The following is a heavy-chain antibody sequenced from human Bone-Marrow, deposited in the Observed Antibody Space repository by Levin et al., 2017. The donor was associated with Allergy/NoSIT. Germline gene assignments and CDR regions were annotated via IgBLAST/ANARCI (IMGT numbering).Heavy chain of an antibody. CDR2: IHYPGRYT. J-gene: IGHJ3*02. CDR3: ARFARPAGVYDFFNAFDI. D-gene: IGHD3/OR15-3a*01. Sequence: GESLKISCAASGFTFSNYAMSWVRQAPGKGLEWVSGIHYPGRYTYYADSVKGRFTISRDDSKSTLFLQMNSLRAEDTAVYYCARFARPAGVYDFFNAFDIWGQGTMVTVSS. CDR1: GFTFSNYA. V-gene: IGHV3-23*01.